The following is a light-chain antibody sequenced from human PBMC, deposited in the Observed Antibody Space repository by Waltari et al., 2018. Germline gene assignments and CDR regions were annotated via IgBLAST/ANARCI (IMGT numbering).Light chain of an antibody. V-gene: IGKV4-1*01. CDR2: WAS. J-gene: IGKJ1*01. Sequence: DIVMTHSPDSLAVSLGERATINCKSSQSVLYSSNNKKYLAWYQQKPGQPPKLLIYWASTRESGVPDRFSGSGSGTDFTLTISSLQAEDVAVYYCQQYYSTPPTFGQGTKVEIK. CDR1: QSVLYSSNNKKY. CDR3: QQYYSTPPT.